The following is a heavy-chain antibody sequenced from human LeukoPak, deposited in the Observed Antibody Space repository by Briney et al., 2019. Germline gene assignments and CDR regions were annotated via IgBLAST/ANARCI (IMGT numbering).Heavy chain of an antibody. CDR1: GYSISSGYY. CDR3: ASGNSKAGAIDY. V-gene: IGHV4-38-2*02. CDR2: IYHSGST. J-gene: IGHJ4*02. D-gene: IGHD4-11*01. Sequence: PSETLSLTCTVSGYSISSGYYWGWIRQPPGKGLEWIGSIYHSGSTYYKPSLKSRVPISVHTSKSEFSLKLSSETAADTAVYHCASGNSKAGAIDYWGQGTLVTVSS.